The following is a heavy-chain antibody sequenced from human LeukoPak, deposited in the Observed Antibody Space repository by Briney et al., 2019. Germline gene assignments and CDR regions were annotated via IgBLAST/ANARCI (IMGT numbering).Heavy chain of an antibody. D-gene: IGHD5-12*01. CDR1: GGSISSSNW. CDR2: IYHSGST. Sequence: SETLSLTCAVSGGSISSSNWWSWVRQPPGKGLEWIGEIYHSGSTNYNPSLKSRVTISVDKSKNQFSLKLSSVTAADTAVYYCAKDSVLRWLSYYFDYWGQGTLVTVSS. V-gene: IGHV4-4*02. J-gene: IGHJ4*02. CDR3: AKDSVLRWLSYYFDY.